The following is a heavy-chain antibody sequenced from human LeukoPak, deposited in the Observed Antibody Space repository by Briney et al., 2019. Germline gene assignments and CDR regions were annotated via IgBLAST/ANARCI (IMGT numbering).Heavy chain of an antibody. V-gene: IGHV3-66*01. CDR3: ARDRLELRGYNWFDP. D-gene: IGHD1-7*01. CDR1: GFTFSSHD. J-gene: IGHJ5*02. Sequence: GGSLRLSCAASGFTFSSHDMWWVRQAPGKGLEWVSVIYSGGSTYYEDSVKGRFTIPRDNAKNTLYLQMNSLRAEDTAVYYCARDRLELRGYNWFDPWGQGTLVTVSS. CDR2: IYSGGST.